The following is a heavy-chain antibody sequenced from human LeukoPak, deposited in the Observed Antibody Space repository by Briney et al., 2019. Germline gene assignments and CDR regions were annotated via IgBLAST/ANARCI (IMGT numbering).Heavy chain of an antibody. D-gene: IGHD5-18*01. CDR2: ISWNSGSI. Sequence: GGSQRLSCAASGFTIDDYAMHWVRQAPGKGLEWVSGISWNSGSIGYADSVKGRFTISRDNAKNSLYLQMNSLRAEDTALYYCAKDILDGYSYGYLDYWGQGTLVTVSS. CDR1: GFTIDDYA. CDR3: AKDILDGYSYGYLDY. V-gene: IGHV3-9*01. J-gene: IGHJ4*02.